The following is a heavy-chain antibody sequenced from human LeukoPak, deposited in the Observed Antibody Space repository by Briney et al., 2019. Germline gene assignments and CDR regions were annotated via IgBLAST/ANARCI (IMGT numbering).Heavy chain of an antibody. CDR3: ARGDRYVPY. CDR1: GFTFSSYA. Sequence: GGSLRLSCAASGFTFSSYAMSWVRQAPGKGLEWVSAISGSGGSTYYADSVKGRFTISRDNAKNSLFLQMDSLRAEDTAVYYCARGDRYVPYWGQGALVTVSS. V-gene: IGHV3-23*01. D-gene: IGHD2-21*01. CDR2: ISGSGGST. J-gene: IGHJ4*02.